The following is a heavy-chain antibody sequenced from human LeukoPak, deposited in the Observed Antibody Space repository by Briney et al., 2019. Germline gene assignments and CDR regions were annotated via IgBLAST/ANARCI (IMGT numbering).Heavy chain of an antibody. D-gene: IGHD6-13*01. V-gene: IGHV4-59*08. J-gene: IGHJ4*02. CDR1: GGSFSGHY. CDR3: TRHARNSWHSDY. Sequence: SETLSLTCTVSGGSFSGHYWSWMRQPPGKAPEWIGYVYYTGDSSYNPSLRGRVSTSVDTSMNQFSLRLFSVTAADTAVYYCTRHARNSWHSDYWGQGAVVTVSS. CDR2: VYYTGDS.